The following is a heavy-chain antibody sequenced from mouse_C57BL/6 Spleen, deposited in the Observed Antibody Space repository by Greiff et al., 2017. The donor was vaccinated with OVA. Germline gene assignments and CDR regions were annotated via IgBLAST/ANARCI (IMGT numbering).Heavy chain of an antibody. Sequence: QVQLQQSGAELVKPGASVKLSCKASGYTFTSYWMHWVKQSPGRGLEWIGRIDPNSGGTKYNEKFKSKATLTVDKPSSTAYMQLSSLTSEDSAVYYCARSEFITTVVSYYAMDYWGQGTSVTVSS. J-gene: IGHJ4*01. V-gene: IGHV1-72*01. CDR3: ARSEFITTVVSYYAMDY. CDR2: IDPNSGGT. CDR1: GYTFTSYW. D-gene: IGHD1-1*01.